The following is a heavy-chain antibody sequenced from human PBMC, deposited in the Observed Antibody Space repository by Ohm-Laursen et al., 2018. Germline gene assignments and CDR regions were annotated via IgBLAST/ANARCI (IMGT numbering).Heavy chain of an antibody. D-gene: IGHD5-18*01. V-gene: IGHV4-38-2*01. J-gene: IGHJ4*02. CDR1: GYSISSGYY. CDR2: IYHSGST. CDR3: ASHTGYSYGFNFDY. Sequence: TLSLTCAVSGYSISSGYYWGWIRQPPGKGLEWIGSIYHSGSTYYNPSLKSRVTISVDTSKNQFSLKLSSVTAADTAVYYCASHTGYSYGFNFDYWGQGTLVTVSS.